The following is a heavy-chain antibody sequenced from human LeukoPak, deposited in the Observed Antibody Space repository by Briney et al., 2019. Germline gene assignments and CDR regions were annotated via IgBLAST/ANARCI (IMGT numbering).Heavy chain of an antibody. V-gene: IGHV4-39*01. CDR1: GGSISSGPYY. CDR2: IYYGENT. J-gene: IGHJ5*02. Sequence: SETLSLTCTVSGGSISSGPYYWGWIRQPPGKGLEWIGNIYYGENTYYNPSLKSRVTISIDTSKNQFYLKLSSLTAADTAVYYCAMYSGYDWLPPPWGQGTLVTVSS. CDR3: AMYSGYDWLPPP. D-gene: IGHD5-12*01.